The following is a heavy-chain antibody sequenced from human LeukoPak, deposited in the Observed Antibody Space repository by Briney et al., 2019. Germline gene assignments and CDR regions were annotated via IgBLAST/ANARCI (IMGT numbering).Heavy chain of an antibody. D-gene: IGHD3-16*02. J-gene: IGHJ3*02. CDR2: ISASGDST. CDR3: ARVYDYVWGSYRYTGAFDI. CDR1: EFTFSNYA. V-gene: IGHV3-23*01. Sequence: PGGSLRLSCVAFEFTFSNYAMSWVRQAPGKGLEWVSAISASGDSTYYADSVKGRFTISRENSKNTLYLQRNSLRAEDTGLYHSARVYDYVWGSYRYTGAFDIWGQGTMVTVSS.